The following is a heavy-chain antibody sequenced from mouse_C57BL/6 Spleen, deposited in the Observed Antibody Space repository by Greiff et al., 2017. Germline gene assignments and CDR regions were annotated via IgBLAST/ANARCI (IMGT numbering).Heavy chain of an antibody. CDR2: IDPSDSYT. D-gene: IGHD2-10*02. CDR1: GYTFTSYW. Sequence: QVQLQQPGAELVMPGASVKLSCKASGYTFTSYWMHWVKQRPGQGLEWIGEIDPSDSYTNYNQKFKGKSTLTVDKSSSTAYMQLSSLTSEDSAVYYCASAYGPQAMDYWGQGTSVTVSS. CDR3: ASAYGPQAMDY. J-gene: IGHJ4*01. V-gene: IGHV1-69*01.